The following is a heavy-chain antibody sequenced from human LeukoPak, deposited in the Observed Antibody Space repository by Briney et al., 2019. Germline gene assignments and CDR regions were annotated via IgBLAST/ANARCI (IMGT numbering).Heavy chain of an antibody. D-gene: IGHD3-9*01. CDR3: ARSPYYDILAGFYYYFYY. V-gene: IGHV3-30-3*01. Sequence: GGSLRPSCAASGFTFSSYAIHWVRQAPGKGLEWVADISYDGSNKYYADSVKGRLTISRDNSKSTLYLQMNSLRAEDTATYYCARSPYYDILAGFYYYFYYWGQGTLVTVSS. CDR1: GFTFSSYA. J-gene: IGHJ4*02. CDR2: ISYDGSNK.